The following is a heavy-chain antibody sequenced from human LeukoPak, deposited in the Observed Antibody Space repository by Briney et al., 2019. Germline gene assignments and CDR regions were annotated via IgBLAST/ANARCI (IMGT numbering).Heavy chain of an antibody. CDR2: ISWNSGSI. D-gene: IGHD3-16*02. CDR1: GFTFDDYA. CDR3: AKEGGMITFGGVIVPPYFDY. V-gene: IGHV3-9*01. J-gene: IGHJ4*02. Sequence: GGSLRLSCAASGFTFDDYAMHWVRQAPGKGLEWVSGISWNSGSIGYADSVKGRFTISRDNAKNSLYLQMNSLRAEDTALYYCAKEGGMITFGGVIVPPYFDYWGQGTLVTVSS.